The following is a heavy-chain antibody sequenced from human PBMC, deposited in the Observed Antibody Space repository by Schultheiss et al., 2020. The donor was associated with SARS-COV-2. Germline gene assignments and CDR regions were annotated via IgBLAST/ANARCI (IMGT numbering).Heavy chain of an antibody. D-gene: IGHD2-2*01. V-gene: IGHV1-69*13. Sequence: SVKVSCKASGGTFSSYAISWVRQAPGQGLEWMGRIIPIFGIANYAQKFQGRVTITADESTSTAYMELSSLRSEDTAVYYCARGLYLVPAAIVSWFDPWGQGTLVTVSS. CDR2: IIPIFGIA. CDR3: ARGLYLVPAAIVSWFDP. CDR1: GGTFSSYA. J-gene: IGHJ5*02.